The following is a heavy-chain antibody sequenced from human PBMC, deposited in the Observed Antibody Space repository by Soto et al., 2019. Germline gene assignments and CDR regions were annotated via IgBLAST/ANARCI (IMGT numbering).Heavy chain of an antibody. CDR1: GFTFGDYS. CDR2: IASNTYYI. D-gene: IGHD5-12*01. V-gene: IGHV3-21*01. Sequence: EVQLVESGGGLVRPGGSLRLSCAASGFTFGDYSMNWVRRATGKGLEWVSSIASNTYYIYYADSVRGRFTISRDNAKNSLYLQMDSLRAEDTAVYYCASGVRDGYNRFDRWGQGTLVTVSS. J-gene: IGHJ4*02. CDR3: ASGVRDGYNRFDR.